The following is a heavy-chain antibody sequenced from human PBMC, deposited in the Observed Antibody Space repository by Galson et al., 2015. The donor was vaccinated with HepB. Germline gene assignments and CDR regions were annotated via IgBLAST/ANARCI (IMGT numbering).Heavy chain of an antibody. J-gene: IGHJ4*02. CDR2: VYYSGST. Sequence: TLSLTCTVSNGSISSSSYYWGWIRQPPGKGLEWIGSVYYSGSTHYNPSLKSRVTISVDTSKNQFFLKLRSVTAADTAVYYCARSYYGSGSPDYWGQGTLVTVSS. CDR3: ARSYYGSGSPDY. V-gene: IGHV4-39*01. CDR1: NGSISSSSYY. D-gene: IGHD3-10*01.